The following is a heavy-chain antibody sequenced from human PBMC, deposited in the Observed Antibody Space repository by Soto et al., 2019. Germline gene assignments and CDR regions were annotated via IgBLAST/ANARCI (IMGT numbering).Heavy chain of an antibody. CDR2: IYYSGST. Sequence: SETLSLTCTVSGGSISSYYWSWIRQPPGKGLEWIGYIYYSGSTNYNPSLKSRVTISVDTSKNQFSLKLSSVTAADTAVYYCARSGLRYFDWLFDYWGQGTLVTVSS. J-gene: IGHJ4*02. D-gene: IGHD3-9*01. V-gene: IGHV4-59*08. CDR3: ARSGLRYFDWLFDY. CDR1: GGSISSYY.